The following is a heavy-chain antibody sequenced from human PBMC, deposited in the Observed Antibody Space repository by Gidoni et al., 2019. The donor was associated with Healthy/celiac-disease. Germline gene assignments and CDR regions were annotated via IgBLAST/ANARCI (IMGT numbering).Heavy chain of an antibody. D-gene: IGHD1-26*01. V-gene: IGHV3-23*01. CDR3: AKRGSGSYYFDY. CDR1: GFTFSSYA. Sequence: EVQLLESGGGLVQPGGSLRLSCAASGFTFSSYAMSWVRQAPGKGLEWVSAISGSGGSTYYADSVKSRFTISRDNSKNTLYLQMNSLRAEDTAVYYCAKRGSGSYYFDYWGQGTLVTVSS. J-gene: IGHJ4*02. CDR2: ISGSGGST.